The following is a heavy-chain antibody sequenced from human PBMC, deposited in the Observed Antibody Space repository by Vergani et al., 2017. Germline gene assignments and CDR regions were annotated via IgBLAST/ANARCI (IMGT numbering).Heavy chain of an antibody. D-gene: IGHD2-21*01. CDR3: ARASHCINCYSEGPNGPGYYYMDV. CDR1: GASVSRGPYY. J-gene: IGHJ6*03. Sequence: QVQLQESGPGLLKPSQTLSLTCTVSGASVSRGPYYWTWIRQPAGKKLEWIVRMYTSGHTIYNPSLESRVTMSVDTSKNQFSLQLSSVTAADTAGYYCARASHCINCYSEGPNGPGYYYMDVWGKGTTVTVSS. V-gene: IGHV4-61*02. CDR2: MYTSGHT.